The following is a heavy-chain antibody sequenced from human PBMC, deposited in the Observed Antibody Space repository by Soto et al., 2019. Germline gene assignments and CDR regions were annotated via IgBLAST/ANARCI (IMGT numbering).Heavy chain of an antibody. J-gene: IGHJ5*02. D-gene: IGHD3-16*02. CDR2: IYHSGST. Sequence: PSETLSLTCAVSSGSFSSSNWWSWVRQPPGKGLEWLGEIYHSGSTNYNPSLKSRVTISVDKSKIQFSLKLSSVTAADTAVYYCAREHYDYIWGSYRFGWLDPWGQGTRVTVSS. V-gene: IGHV4-4*02. CDR1: SGSFSSSNW. CDR3: AREHYDYIWGSYRFGWLDP.